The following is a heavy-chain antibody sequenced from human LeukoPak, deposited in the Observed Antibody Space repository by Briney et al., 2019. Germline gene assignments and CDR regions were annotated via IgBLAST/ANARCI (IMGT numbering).Heavy chain of an antibody. J-gene: IGHJ4*02. CDR2: IYPGDSDT. CDR1: GYSFTNYW. Sequence: GESLKISCKGSGYSFTNYWIGWVRQMPGKGLEWMGIIYPGDSDTRYSPSFQGQVTISADKSISTAYLQWSSLEASDTAMYYCSRLRMAPTPYWGQGTLVTVSS. D-gene: IGHD5-24*01. V-gene: IGHV5-51*01. CDR3: SRLRMAPTPY.